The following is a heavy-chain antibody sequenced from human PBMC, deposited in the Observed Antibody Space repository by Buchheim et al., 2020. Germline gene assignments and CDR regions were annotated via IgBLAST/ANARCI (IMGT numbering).Heavy chain of an antibody. J-gene: IGHJ4*02. CDR2: IYYSGST. Sequence: QLQLQESGPGLVKPSETLSLTCTVSGGSISSSSYYWGWIRQPPGKGLEWIGSIYYSGSTYYNPSLKSRVTISVDTSKHQFSLKLSSVTAADTAVYYCARHTPSYYDFWSGYYIHDGAFDYWGQGTL. V-gene: IGHV4-39*01. CDR3: ARHTPSYYDFWSGYYIHDGAFDY. CDR1: GGSISSSSYY. D-gene: IGHD3-3*01.